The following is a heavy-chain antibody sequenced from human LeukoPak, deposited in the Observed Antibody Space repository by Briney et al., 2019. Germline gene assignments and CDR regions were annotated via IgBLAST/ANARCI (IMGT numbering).Heavy chain of an antibody. CDR1: GYTFTNYD. Sequence: ASVKVSCKASGYTFTNYDINWVRQATGQGLEWMGWISAYNGNTNYAQKLQGRVTMTTDTSTSTAYMELRSLRSDDTAVYYCARDHLVTDSSGYPLTLYYYGMDVWGQGTTVTVSS. J-gene: IGHJ6*02. CDR3: ARDHLVTDSSGYPLTLYYYGMDV. D-gene: IGHD3-22*01. CDR2: ISAYNGNT. V-gene: IGHV1-18*01.